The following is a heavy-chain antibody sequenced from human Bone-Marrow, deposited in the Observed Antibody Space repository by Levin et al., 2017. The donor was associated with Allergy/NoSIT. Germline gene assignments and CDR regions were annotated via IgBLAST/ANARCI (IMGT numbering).Heavy chain of an antibody. J-gene: IGHJ4*02. V-gene: IGHV3-21*01. CDR1: GFTFSIYS. Sequence: GESLKISCTVSGFTFSIYSINWVRQAPGKGLEWVSSISSSGSDMYYVDSVKGRFTISRDNAKNSLTLQMNSLRAEDTAVYYCARGIIGDVRVAHKEAFDIWGQGTLVTVSS. CDR2: ISSSGSDM. D-gene: IGHD2-8*02. CDR3: ARGIIGDVRVAHKEAFDI.